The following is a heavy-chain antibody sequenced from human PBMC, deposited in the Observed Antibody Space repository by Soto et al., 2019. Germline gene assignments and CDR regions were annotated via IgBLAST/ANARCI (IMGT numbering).Heavy chain of an antibody. CDR2: INPSGGST. Sequence: ASVKVSCKASGYTFTSYYMHWVRQAPGQGLEWMGIINPSGGSTSYAQKFQGRVTMTRNTLFLQMNSLRAEDTAVYYCARDYYKYYDSSGYYRSPAYWGQGTLVTVS. J-gene: IGHJ4*02. V-gene: IGHV1-46*01. CDR1: GYTFTSYY. D-gene: IGHD3-22*01. CDR3: ARDYYKYYDSSGYYRSPAY.